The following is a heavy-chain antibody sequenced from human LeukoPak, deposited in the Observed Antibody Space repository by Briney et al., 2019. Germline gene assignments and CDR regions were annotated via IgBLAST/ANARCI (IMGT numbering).Heavy chain of an antibody. CDR2: IGTAGDT. J-gene: IGHJ3*02. Sequence: GGSLRLSCAVSGFTFSSYDMHWARQATGKGLEWVSAIGTAGDTYYPGSVKGRFTISRENAKNSLYLQMNSLRAGDTAVYYCARGVSLGGFDIWGQGTMVTVSS. CDR3: ARGVSLGGFDI. V-gene: IGHV3-13*01. CDR1: GFTFSSYD.